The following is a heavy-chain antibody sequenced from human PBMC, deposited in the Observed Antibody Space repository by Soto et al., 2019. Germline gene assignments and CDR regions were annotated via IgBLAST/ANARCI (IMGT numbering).Heavy chain of an antibody. Sequence: TSETLSLTCTVSGGSISSSSSYWGWIRQTPGKGLEWIATIYYSGSTFYNPSLKSRVTISIETSKNQLSLRLSSVTAADTAVYYCARYPSSATTGIGYFFGVDVWGQGTTVT. CDR3: ARYPSSATTGIGYFFGVDV. J-gene: IGHJ6*02. CDR2: IYYSGST. CDR1: GGSISSSSSY. D-gene: IGHD6-13*01. V-gene: IGHV4-39*01.